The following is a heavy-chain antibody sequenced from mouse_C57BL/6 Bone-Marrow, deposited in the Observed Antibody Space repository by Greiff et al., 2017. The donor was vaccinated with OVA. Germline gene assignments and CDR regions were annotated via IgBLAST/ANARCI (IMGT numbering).Heavy chain of an antibody. CDR1: GFTFSSYT. CDR2: ISGGGGNT. V-gene: IGHV5-9*01. CDR3: ARRLRLDY. J-gene: IGHJ2*01. Sequence: EVQVVESGGGLVKPGGSLKLSCAASGFTFSSYTMSWVRQTPEKRLEWVGTISGGGGNTYYPDSVKGRFTISRDNAKNTLYLQMSSLRSEETALYYCARRLRLDYWGQGTTLTVSS. D-gene: IGHD1-2*01.